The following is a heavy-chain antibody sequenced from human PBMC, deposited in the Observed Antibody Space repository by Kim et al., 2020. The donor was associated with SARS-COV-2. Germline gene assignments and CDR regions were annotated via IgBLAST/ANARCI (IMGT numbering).Heavy chain of an antibody. J-gene: IGHJ4*03. CDR3: VKDREYCSGGNCYNGVIDH. V-gene: IGHV3-30*18. CDR2: ISHDGSKE. CDR1: GFTFSNYA. D-gene: IGHD2-15*01. Sequence: GGSLRLSCAASGFTFSNYAMHWVRQAPGKGLEWMAVISHDGSKEYYGDSVKGRFTISRDNSRNTLSLQMNSLRGEDTAVYSCVKDREYCSGGNCYNGVIDHWGQGTLVTVSS.